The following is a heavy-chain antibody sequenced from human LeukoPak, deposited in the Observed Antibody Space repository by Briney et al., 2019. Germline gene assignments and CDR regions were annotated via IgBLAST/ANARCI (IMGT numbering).Heavy chain of an antibody. CDR1: GFTFSNFA. D-gene: IGHD3-16*01. J-gene: IGHJ4*02. CDR2: ISDSGGGT. V-gene: IGHV3-23*01. Sequence: PGGSLRLSCAASGFTFSNFAMSWVRQAPGKGLQWVSAISDSGGGTFYADSVKGRFTISRDNSKNTLYLHMNSLRAEDTAVYYCAKVGVGWVAFEYWGQGTLVTVSS. CDR3: AKVGVGWVAFEY.